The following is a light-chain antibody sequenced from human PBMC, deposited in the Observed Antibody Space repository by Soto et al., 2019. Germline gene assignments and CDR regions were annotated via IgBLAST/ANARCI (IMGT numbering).Light chain of an antibody. Sequence: QSVLTQPPSASGAPGQTVTISCSGTTSNIGSHSVNWYRQLPGTAPKVVMFSNDERPSGVPDRFSGSKSGTSASLTITGLQSEDEADYYCTAWDTSRTGHLVFGGGTKLTVL. CDR2: SND. CDR3: TAWDTSRTGHLV. J-gene: IGLJ2*01. CDR1: TSNIGSHS. V-gene: IGLV1-44*01.